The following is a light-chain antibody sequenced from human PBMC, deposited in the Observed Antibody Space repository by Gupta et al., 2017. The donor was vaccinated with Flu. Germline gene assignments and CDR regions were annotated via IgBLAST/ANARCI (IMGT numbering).Light chain of an antibody. CDR3: GTWESGLSAGRV. J-gene: IGLJ3*02. V-gene: IGLV1-51*02. CDR2: ENN. CDR1: SLNYGIND. Sequence: VTISCSGSSLNYGINDVSWYEQLQGTAPTRLIYENNKRPPGIPDRFSGYRSGMSATRGITGLQTGDEADDYCGTWESGLSAGRVFGGGTTLTVL.